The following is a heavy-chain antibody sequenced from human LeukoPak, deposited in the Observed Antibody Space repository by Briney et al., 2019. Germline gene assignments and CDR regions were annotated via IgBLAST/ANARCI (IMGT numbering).Heavy chain of an antibody. J-gene: IGHJ4*02. Sequence: ASVKVSCKASGYTFTGYYMHWVRQAPGQGLEWMGWINSNSGGTNYAQKFQGRVTMTRDMSTSTVYMELSSLRSEDTAVYYCARAEEEDFWSGYYWGQGTLVTVSS. CDR3: ARAEEEDFWSGYY. V-gene: IGHV1-2*02. D-gene: IGHD3-3*01. CDR2: INSNSGGT. CDR1: GYTFTGYY.